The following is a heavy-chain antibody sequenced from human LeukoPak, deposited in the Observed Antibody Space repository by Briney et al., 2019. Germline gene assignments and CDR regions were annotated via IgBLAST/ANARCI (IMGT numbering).Heavy chain of an antibody. J-gene: IGHJ4*02. V-gene: IGHV3-53*01. Sequence: GGSLRLSCVASGFIVSSNYVSWVRQAPGKGLEWISIIYSGGTAFYADSVKGRFTISRDNSKNTLYLQMNSLRADDTAMYYCARGRQCDYWGQGTLVTVSS. D-gene: IGHD4-11*01. CDR2: IYSGGTA. CDR3: ARGRQCDY. CDR1: GFIVSSNY.